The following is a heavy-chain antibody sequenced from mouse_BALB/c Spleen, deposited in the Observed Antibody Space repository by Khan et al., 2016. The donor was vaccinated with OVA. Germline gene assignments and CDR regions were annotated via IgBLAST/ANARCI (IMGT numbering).Heavy chain of an antibody. Sequence: EVELVESGGDLVKPGGSLKLSCAASGFTSSTYGMSWVRQTPDKRLEWVATISSGGSYTYYVDSVKGRFTISRDNAKNTLYLQMSSLKSEDTAMYYCARLAYYYNSEGFAYWGQGTLVTVSA. V-gene: IGHV5-6*01. CDR3: ARLAYYYNSEGFAY. CDR1: GFTSSTYG. CDR2: ISSGGSYT. J-gene: IGHJ3*01. D-gene: IGHD1-1*02.